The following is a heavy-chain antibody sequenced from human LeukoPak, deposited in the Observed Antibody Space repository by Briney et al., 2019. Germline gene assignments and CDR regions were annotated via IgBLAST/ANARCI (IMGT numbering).Heavy chain of an antibody. CDR2: INTNGANT. CDR1: GFTFKSYA. J-gene: IGHJ4*02. Sequence: PGGSLRLSCAASGFTFKSYAMHWVRQAPGRGLKYVSSINTNGANTYYADSVKGRFTISRDNSRNTVYVQMNSLTPEGTAVYYCVKGLDYSSSQMDSWGQGTLVTVSS. D-gene: IGHD6-6*01. CDR3: VKGLDYSSSQMDS. V-gene: IGHV3-64*05.